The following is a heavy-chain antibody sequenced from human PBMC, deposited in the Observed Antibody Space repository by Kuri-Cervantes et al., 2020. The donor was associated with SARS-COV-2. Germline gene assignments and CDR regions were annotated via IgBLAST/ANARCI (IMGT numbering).Heavy chain of an antibody. V-gene: IGHV1-18*04. CDR2: ISAYNGNT. J-gene: IGHJ4*02. CDR1: GYTFTSYG. Sequence: GESLKISCKASGYTFTSYGISWVRQAPGQGLEWMGWISAYNGNTSYAQKLQGRVTMTTDTSTSTAYMELRSLRSDDTAVYYCARDGRTYYDILTGYSISYYFDHWGQGALVTVSS. D-gene: IGHD3-9*01. CDR3: ARDGRTYYDILTGYSISYYFDH.